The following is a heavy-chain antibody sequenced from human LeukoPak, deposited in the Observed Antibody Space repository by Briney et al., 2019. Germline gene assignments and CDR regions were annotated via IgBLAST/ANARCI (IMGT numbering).Heavy chain of an antibody. CDR1: GGSISSSSYY. D-gene: IGHD1-26*01. J-gene: IGHJ5*02. CDR3: ARDLIPYGGATGRRPFDP. CDR2: IYYSGST. V-gene: IGHV4-39*07. Sequence: PSETLSLTCTVSGGSISSSSYYWGWIRQPPGKGLEWIGSIYYSGSTYYNPSLKSRVTISVDTSKNQFSLKLSSVTAADTAVYYCARDLIPYGGATGRRPFDPWGQGTLVTVSS.